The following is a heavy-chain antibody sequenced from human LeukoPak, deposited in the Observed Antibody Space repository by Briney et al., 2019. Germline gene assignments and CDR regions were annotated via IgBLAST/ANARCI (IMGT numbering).Heavy chain of an antibody. Sequence: TSETLSLTCTVSGGSISSYYWSWIRQPPGKGLEWIGYIYYSGSTNYNPSLKSRVTISVDTSKNQFSLKLSSVTAADTAVYYCARQRGPFYYYGMDVWGQGTTVTVSS. CDR1: GGSISSYY. V-gene: IGHV4-59*08. D-gene: IGHD3-16*01. CDR3: ARQRGPFYYYGMDV. CDR2: IYYSGST. J-gene: IGHJ6*02.